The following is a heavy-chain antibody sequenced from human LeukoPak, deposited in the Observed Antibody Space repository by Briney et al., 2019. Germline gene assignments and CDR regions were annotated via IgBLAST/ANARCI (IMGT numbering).Heavy chain of an antibody. V-gene: IGHV3-30*18. CDR3: AKDQYYYDSSGYSDY. D-gene: IGHD3-22*01. Sequence: GGSLRLSCAASGFTFSSYGMHWVRQAPGKGLEWVAVISYDGSNKYYADSVEGRFTISRDNSKNTLYLQMNSLRAEDTAVYYCAKDQYYYDSSGYSDYWGQGTLVTVSS. CDR1: GFTFSSYG. J-gene: IGHJ4*02. CDR2: ISYDGSNK.